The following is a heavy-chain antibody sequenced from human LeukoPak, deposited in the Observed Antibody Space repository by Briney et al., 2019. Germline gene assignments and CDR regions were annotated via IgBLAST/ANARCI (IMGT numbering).Heavy chain of an antibody. J-gene: IGHJ4*02. D-gene: IGHD2/OR15-2a*01. CDR3: ARGLIRSFDY. V-gene: IGHV5-10-1*01. CDR1: GYSFTKNW. CDR2: IDPSDSYT. Sequence: PGESLKISCKGSGYSFTKNWISWVRQMPGKGLGWVGTIDPSDSYTNYSPSFQGHVTISADKSISTAYLQWSSLKASDTAMYYCARGLIRSFDYWGQGTLVTVSS.